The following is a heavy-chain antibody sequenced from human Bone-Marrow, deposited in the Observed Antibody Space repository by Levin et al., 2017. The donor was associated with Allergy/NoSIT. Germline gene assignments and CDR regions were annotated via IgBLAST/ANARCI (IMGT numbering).Heavy chain of an antibody. D-gene: IGHD2-15*01. CDR2: IKSQTDGGTT. Sequence: GGSLRLSCAASRFTFSDAWMSWVRQAPGKGLEWVGRIKSQTDGGTTEYAAPVKGRFTISRDDSKNTLYLHMNSLKTEDTAMYYCYSSAFDVWGQGTMVTVSS. J-gene: IGHJ3*01. CDR3: YSSAFDV. CDR1: RFTFSDAW. V-gene: IGHV3-15*05.